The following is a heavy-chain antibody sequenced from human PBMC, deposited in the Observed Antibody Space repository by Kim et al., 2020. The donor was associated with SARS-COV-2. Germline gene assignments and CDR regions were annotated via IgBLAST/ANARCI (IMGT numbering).Heavy chain of an antibody. Sequence: ASVKVSCKASGYTFTSYGISWVRQAPGQGLEWMGWISAYNGNTNYAQKLQGRVTMTTDTSTSTAYMELRSLRSDDTAVYYCAREVDCSSTSCYESTLSTNWCDPWGQGTLVTGSS. CDR1: GYTFTSYG. V-gene: IGHV1-18*01. CDR2: ISAYNGNT. J-gene: IGHJ5*02. CDR3: AREVDCSSTSCYESTLSTNWCDP. D-gene: IGHD2-2*01.